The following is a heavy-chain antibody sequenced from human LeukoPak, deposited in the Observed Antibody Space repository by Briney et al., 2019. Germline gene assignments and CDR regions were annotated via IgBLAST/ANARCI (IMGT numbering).Heavy chain of an antibody. CDR2: ISSDSTII. J-gene: IGHJ4*02. V-gene: IGHV3-48*01. Sequence: GGSLRLSCAASGFTFSIYSMNWVRQAPGKGPEWISYISSDSTIIYYADSVKGRFTISRDNSKNTQYLQMNSLRAEDTAVYYCAKEHPSYYFDYWGQGTLVTVSS. CDR3: AKEHPSYYFDY. D-gene: IGHD1-26*01. CDR1: GFTFSIYS.